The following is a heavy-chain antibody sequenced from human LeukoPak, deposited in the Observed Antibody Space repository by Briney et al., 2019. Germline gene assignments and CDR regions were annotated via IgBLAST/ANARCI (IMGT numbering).Heavy chain of an antibody. V-gene: IGHV4-34*01. J-gene: IGHJ6*02. CDR3: ARGRIAKIVVVHSFSYGMDV. D-gene: IGHD3-22*01. Sequence: SETLSLTCTVFGGSFTDYFWTWIRHSPGKGLEWIGEINEYTGDSKYKPSLNSRVSISLEKSKNQHSRELRYVTAANTAVYYCARGRIAKIVVVHSFSYGMDVWGQGTTVTVSS. CDR1: GGSFTDYF. CDR2: INEYTGDS.